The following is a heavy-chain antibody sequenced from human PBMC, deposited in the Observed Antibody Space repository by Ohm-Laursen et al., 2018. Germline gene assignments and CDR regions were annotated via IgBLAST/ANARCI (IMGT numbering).Heavy chain of an antibody. CDR3: ARDKRASSGTNPLWY. D-gene: IGHD6-19*01. CDR2: ISAYNGNT. Sequence: SVKVSCKASGYTFTGYYMHWVRQAPGQGLEWMGWISAYNGNTSYAQKLQGRVTMTTDTSTSTAYMELRSLRSDDTAVYYCARDKRASSGTNPLWYWGQGTLVTVSS. CDR1: GYTFTGYY. V-gene: IGHV1-18*04. J-gene: IGHJ4*02.